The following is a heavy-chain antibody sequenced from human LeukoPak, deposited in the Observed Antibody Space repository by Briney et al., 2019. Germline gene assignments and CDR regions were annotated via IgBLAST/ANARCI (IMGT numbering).Heavy chain of an antibody. D-gene: IGHD6-13*01. Sequence: PSETLSLTCAVSGGSISSSSYYWGWIRQPPGKGLEWIGSIYYSGSTNYNPSLKSRVTMSVDTSKNQFSLKLSSVTAADTAVCYCARVSSSWYQDWYFDLWGRGTLVTVSS. CDR1: GGSISSSSYY. J-gene: IGHJ2*01. CDR3: ARVSSSWYQDWYFDL. V-gene: IGHV4-39*07. CDR2: IYYSGST.